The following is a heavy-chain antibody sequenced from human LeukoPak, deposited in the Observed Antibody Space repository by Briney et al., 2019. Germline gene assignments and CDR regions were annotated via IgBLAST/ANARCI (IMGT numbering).Heavy chain of an antibody. CDR3: ARDQYSSSWYGPNWFDP. V-gene: IGHV4-39*07. Sequence: SETLSLTCTVSGGFISSYYWGWIRQPPGKGLEWIGSIYYSGSTYYNPSLKSRVTISVDTSKNQFSLKLSSVTAADTAVYYCARDQYSSSWYGPNWFDPWGQGTLVTVSS. CDR2: IYYSGST. D-gene: IGHD6-13*01. J-gene: IGHJ5*02. CDR1: GGFISSYY.